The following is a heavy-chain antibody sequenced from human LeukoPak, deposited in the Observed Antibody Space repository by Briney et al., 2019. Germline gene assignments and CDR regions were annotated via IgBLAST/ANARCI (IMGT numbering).Heavy chain of an antibody. D-gene: IGHD4-17*01. CDR3: ARAPPYYGDYWFDP. CDR1: GYTFTGYY. J-gene: IGHJ5*02. V-gene: IGHV1-2*02. Sequence: ALVKVSCKASGYTFTGYYMHWVRQAPGQGLEWMGWINPNSGGTNYAQKFQGRVTMTRDTSISTAYMELSRLRSDDTAVYYCARAPPYYGDYWFDPWGQGTLVTVSS. CDR2: INPNSGGT.